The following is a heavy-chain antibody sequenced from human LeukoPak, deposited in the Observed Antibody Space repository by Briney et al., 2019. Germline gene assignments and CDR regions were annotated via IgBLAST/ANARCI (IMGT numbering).Heavy chain of an antibody. CDR2: IYYSGSI. D-gene: IGHD5-18*01. J-gene: IGHJ4*02. V-gene: IGHV4-61*08. CDR1: GGSISSGGYY. Sequence: SQTLSLTCTVSGGSISSGGYYWSWIRQPPGKGLEWIGYIYYSGSIKYNPSLKSRVTMSVDTSKNQFSLKLSSVTAADTAVYYCARGSWIQSSPAIYYFDYWGQGTLVTVSS. CDR3: ARGSWIQSSPAIYYFDY.